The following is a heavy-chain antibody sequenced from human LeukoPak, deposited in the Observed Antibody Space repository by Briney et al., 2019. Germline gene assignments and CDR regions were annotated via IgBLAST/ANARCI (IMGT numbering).Heavy chain of an antibody. D-gene: IGHD3-16*01. J-gene: IGHJ6*02. Sequence: ASVKVSCKASGYTFTGYYMHWVRKAPGQGIERMGWINLNSGGTNYAQKFQGRVTMTRDTSISTAYMELSRLRSDDTAVYYCATLWGSGGMDVWGQGTTVTVSS. CDR3: ATLWGSGGMDV. CDR1: GYTFTGYY. V-gene: IGHV1-2*02. CDR2: INLNSGGT.